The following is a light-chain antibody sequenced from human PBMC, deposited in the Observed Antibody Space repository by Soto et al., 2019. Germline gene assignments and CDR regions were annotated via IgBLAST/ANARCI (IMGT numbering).Light chain of an antibody. V-gene: IGKV3-20*01. CDR3: QQYDGSLFT. CDR1: QSVGDTH. J-gene: IGKJ3*01. Sequence: IVMTQSPATLSVSPGERATLSCRASQSVGDTHVAWYQQRPGQAPRLLIYDASRRDIGVPDRFIGSGSATDFTLTITRLEPEDFAVYYCQQYDGSLFTFGPGTKVDIK. CDR2: DAS.